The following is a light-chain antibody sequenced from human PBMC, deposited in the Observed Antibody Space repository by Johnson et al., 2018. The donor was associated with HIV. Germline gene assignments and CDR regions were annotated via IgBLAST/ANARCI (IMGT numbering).Light chain of an antibody. CDR3: GIWDSSLGAHYV. Sequence: QSVLTQPPSVSAAPGQKVTISCSGSSSTIGNNYISWYQLLPRTPPKLHICKNNERPSGIPDRFSGSKSGTSATLGITGLQTADEADYYCGIWDSSLGAHYVFGTGTKVTVL. CDR2: KNN. J-gene: IGLJ1*01. CDR1: SSTIGNNY. V-gene: IGLV1-51*02.